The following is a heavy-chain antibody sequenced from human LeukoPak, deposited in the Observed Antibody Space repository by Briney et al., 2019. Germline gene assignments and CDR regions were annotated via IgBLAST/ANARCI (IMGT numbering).Heavy chain of an antibody. CDR2: INHSGST. D-gene: IGHD2-2*01. V-gene: IGHV4-34*01. J-gene: IGHJ4*02. Sequence: PSETLSLTCAVYGGSFSGYYWSWIRQPPGKGLEWIGEINHSGSTNYNPSLKSRVTISVDTSKNQFSLKLSSVTAADTAMYYCARGGVVPAASDFDYWGQGTLVTVSS. CDR3: ARGGVVPAASDFDY. CDR1: GGSFSGYY.